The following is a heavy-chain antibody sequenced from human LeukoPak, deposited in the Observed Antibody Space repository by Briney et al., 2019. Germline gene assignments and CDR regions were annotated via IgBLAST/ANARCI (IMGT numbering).Heavy chain of an antibody. CDR2: MNPNSGNT. J-gene: IGHJ4*02. CDR3: AFDPYGSGSDY. V-gene: IGHV1-8*03. CDR1: GYTFTSYD. D-gene: IGHD3-10*01. Sequence: ASVKVSCKASGYTFTSYDINWVRQATGQGLEWMGWMNPNSGNTGYAQKFQGRVTITRDTSASTAYMELSSLRSEDTAVYYCAFDPYGSGSDYWGQGTLVTVSS.